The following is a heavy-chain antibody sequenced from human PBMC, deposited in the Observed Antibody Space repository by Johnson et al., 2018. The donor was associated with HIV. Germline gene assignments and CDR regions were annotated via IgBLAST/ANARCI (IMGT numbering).Heavy chain of an antibody. J-gene: IGHJ3*02. CDR3: ARAGSGFDALDI. Sequence: VKLVESGGGVVRPGGSLRLSCAASGFTFSSYWMHWVRQAPGKGLVWVSRINSDGSSTSYADSVKGRFTISRDNAKNTLYLQMNSLRAEDTAVYYCARAGSGFDALDIWGQGTMVTVSS. D-gene: IGHD3-3*01. V-gene: IGHV3-74*02. CDR1: GFTFSSYW. CDR2: INSDGSST.